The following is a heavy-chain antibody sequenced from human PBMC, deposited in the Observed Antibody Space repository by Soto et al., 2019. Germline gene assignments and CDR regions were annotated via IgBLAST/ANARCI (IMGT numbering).Heavy chain of an antibody. CDR2: IWYDGSNK. D-gene: IGHD1-26*01. CDR1: GFTFSSYG. V-gene: IGHV3-33*01. J-gene: IGHJ6*02. Sequence: QVQLVESGGGVVQPGRSLRLSCAASGFTFSSYGMHWVRQAPGKGLEWVAVIWYDGSNKYYADSVKGRFTISRDNSKNTLDLQMNSLRAEDTAVYYCARDFGSYYGRGYYYGMDVGGQGTTVTVSS. CDR3: ARDFGSYYGRGYYYGMDV.